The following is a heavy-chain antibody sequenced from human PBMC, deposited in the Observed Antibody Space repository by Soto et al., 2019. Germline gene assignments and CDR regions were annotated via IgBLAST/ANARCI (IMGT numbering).Heavy chain of an antibody. V-gene: IGHV1-8*01. J-gene: IGHJ4*02. CDR2: MNPNSGNT. Sequence: ASVKVSCKASGYTFTSYDINWVRQATGQGLEWMGWMNPNSGNTGYAQKFQGRVTMTRNTSISTAYMELSSLRSEDTAVYYCAILGVFIAAAGHYWGQATMVTVYS. CDR1: GYTFTSYD. D-gene: IGHD6-13*01. CDR3: AILGVFIAAAGHY.